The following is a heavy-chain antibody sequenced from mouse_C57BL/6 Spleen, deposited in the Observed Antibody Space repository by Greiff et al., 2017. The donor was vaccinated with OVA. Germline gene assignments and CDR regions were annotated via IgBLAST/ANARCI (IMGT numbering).Heavy chain of an antibody. Sequence: QVQLQQPGAELVMPGASVKLSCKASGYTFTSYWMHWVKQRPGQGLEWIGEIDPSDSYTNYNQKFKGKSTLTVDKSSSTAYMQLSSLTSEDSAVYYCARVDTTDAMDYWGQGTSVTVSS. CDR1: GYTFTSYW. J-gene: IGHJ4*01. CDR3: ARVDTTDAMDY. V-gene: IGHV1-69*01. CDR2: IDPSDSYT. D-gene: IGHD1-1*01.